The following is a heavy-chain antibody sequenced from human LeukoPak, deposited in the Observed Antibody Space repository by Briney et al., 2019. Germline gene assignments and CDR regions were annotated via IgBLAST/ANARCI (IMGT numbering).Heavy chain of an antibody. CDR2: IYTSGST. Sequence: SETLSLTCTVSGGSISSYYWSWIRQPPGKGLEWIGYIYTSGSTNYNPSLKSRVTISVDTSKNQFSLKLSSVTAADTAVYYCARHVGSSSWYPFDYWGQGTLVTVSS. CDR1: GGSISSYY. D-gene: IGHD6-13*01. CDR3: ARHVGSSSWYPFDY. J-gene: IGHJ4*02. V-gene: IGHV4-4*09.